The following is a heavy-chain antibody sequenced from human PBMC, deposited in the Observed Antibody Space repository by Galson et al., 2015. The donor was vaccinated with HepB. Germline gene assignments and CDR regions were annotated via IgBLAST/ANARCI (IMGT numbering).Heavy chain of an antibody. J-gene: IGHJ6*03. CDR1: GFTFSSYA. Sequence: SLRLSCAASGFTFSSYAMSWVRQAPGKGLEWVSAISGSGGSTYYADSVKGRFTISRDNSKNTLYLQMNSLRAEDTAVYYCAKGLNYYYYYMDVWGKGTTVTVSS. CDR3: AKGLNYYYYYMDV. D-gene: IGHD3-16*01. CDR2: ISGSGGST. V-gene: IGHV3-23*01.